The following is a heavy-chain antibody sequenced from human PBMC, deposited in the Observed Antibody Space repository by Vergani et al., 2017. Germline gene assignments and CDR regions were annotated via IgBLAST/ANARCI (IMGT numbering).Heavy chain of an antibody. J-gene: IGHJ4*02. Sequence: QVQLQESGPGLVKPSETLSLTCTVAGGSISSYYWSWIRQPPGKGLEWIGYIYYSGSTNYNPSLKSRVTISVDTSKNQFSLKLSSVTAADTAVYYCARAYYDILTGYDYWDRGTLVSVSS. CDR1: GGSISSYY. CDR3: ARAYYDILTGYDY. D-gene: IGHD3-9*01. V-gene: IGHV4-59*01. CDR2: IYYSGST.